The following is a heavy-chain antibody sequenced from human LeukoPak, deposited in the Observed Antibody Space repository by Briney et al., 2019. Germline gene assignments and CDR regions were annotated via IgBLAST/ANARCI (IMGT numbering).Heavy chain of an antibody. CDR1: RFTFSSYE. D-gene: IGHD2-15*01. CDR3: ARVLYCSGGSCSHYFDY. Sequence: GGSLRLSCAASRFTFSSYEMNWVRQAPGKGLEWVSYISSSGSTIYYADSVKGRFTISRDNAKNSLYLQMNSLRAEDTAVYYCARVLYCSGGSCSHYFDYWGQGTLVTVSS. CDR2: ISSSGSTI. J-gene: IGHJ4*02. V-gene: IGHV3-48*03.